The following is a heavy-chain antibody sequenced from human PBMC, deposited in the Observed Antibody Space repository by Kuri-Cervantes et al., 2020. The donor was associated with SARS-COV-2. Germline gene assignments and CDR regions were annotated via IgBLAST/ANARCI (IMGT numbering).Heavy chain of an antibody. CDR3: ARDIVTVDYDFWSGYYGPSYFDY. CDR1: GFTFSSYW. D-gene: IGHD3-3*01. V-gene: IGHV3-74*01. CDR2: INSDGSST. Sequence: GESLKISCAASGFTFSSYWMHWVRQAPGKGLVWVSRINSDGSSTSNADSVKGRFTISRDNAKNTLYLQMNSLRAEDTAVYYCARDIVTVDYDFWSGYYGPSYFDYWGQGTLVTVSS. J-gene: IGHJ4*02.